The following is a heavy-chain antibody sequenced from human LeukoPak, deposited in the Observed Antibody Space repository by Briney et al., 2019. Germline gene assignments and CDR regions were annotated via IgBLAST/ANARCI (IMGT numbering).Heavy chain of an antibody. CDR3: ARAPAGGWYPYGMDV. Sequence: GGSLRLSCAASGFTFSRNSMNWVRQAPGKGLEWVSYISSSGVTIYYADSVKGRFAISRDNAKNSLYLQMNSLRAEDTAVYYCARAPAGGWYPYGMDVWGQGTTVTVSS. J-gene: IGHJ6*02. D-gene: IGHD6-19*01. CDR1: GFTFSRNS. CDR2: ISSSGVTI. V-gene: IGHV3-48*04.